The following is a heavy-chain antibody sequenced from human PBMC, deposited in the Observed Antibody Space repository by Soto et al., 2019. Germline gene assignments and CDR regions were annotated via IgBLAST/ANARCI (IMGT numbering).Heavy chain of an antibody. J-gene: IGHJ6*03. D-gene: IGHD3-16*01. V-gene: IGHV4-59*08. CDR3: ARGAAPNYYYYYYLDV. CDR1: GGSISSYY. CDR2: IYYSGRT. Sequence: QVQLQESGPGLVKPSETLSLTCTVSGGSISSYYWSWIRQPPGKGLEWIGYIYYSGRTNYNPSLKSRVTISVDTSKNQFSLKLSSVTAADTAGYYYARGAAPNYYYYYYLDVWGKGTTVTVSS.